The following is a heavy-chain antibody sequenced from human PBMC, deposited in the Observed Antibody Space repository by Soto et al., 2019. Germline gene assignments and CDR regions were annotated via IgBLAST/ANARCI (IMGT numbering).Heavy chain of an antibody. CDR2: IYHTGTT. CDR3: ARVMAAMQNWLDP. D-gene: IGHD2-2*01. CDR1: GGSISNAGYS. J-gene: IGHJ5*02. Sequence: QVQLQESGPGLVKPSQTLSLTCTVSGGSISNAGYSWSWIRQPPGKGLEWTGFIYHTGTTYYSSSLRSRVSISIDAAKSQCSLKLNSVTAADTAVYYCARVMAAMQNWLDPWCQGTLVTVSP. V-gene: IGHV4-30-4*01.